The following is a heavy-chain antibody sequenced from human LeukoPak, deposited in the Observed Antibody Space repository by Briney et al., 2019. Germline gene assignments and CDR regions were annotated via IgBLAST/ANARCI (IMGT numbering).Heavy chain of an antibody. D-gene: IGHD4-17*01. Sequence: GSLRLSCEASGFTFSNYSMNWVRQAPGKGLEWVSAISGSGGSTYYADSVKGRFTISRDNSKNTLYLQMNSLRAEDTAVYYCAKDGGTTVTSTFDYWGQGTLVTVSS. CDR3: AKDGGTTVTSTFDY. J-gene: IGHJ4*02. V-gene: IGHV3-23*01. CDR1: GFTFSNYS. CDR2: ISGSGGST.